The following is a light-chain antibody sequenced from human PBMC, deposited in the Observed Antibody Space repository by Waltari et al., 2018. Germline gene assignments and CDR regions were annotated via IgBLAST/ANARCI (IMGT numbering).Light chain of an antibody. CDR1: SSDVGSYNL. V-gene: IGLV2-23*01. J-gene: IGLJ3*02. Sequence: QSALTQPASVSGSPGQSITISCTGTSSDVGSYNLASWYQQHPSKAPKLMIYEGSKRPSGVSNRFSGSKSGNTASLTISGLQAEDEADYYCCSYAGSSTSVFGGGTKLTVL. CDR2: EGS. CDR3: CSYAGSSTSV.